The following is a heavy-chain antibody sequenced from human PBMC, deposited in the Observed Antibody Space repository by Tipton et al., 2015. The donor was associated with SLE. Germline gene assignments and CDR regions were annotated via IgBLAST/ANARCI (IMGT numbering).Heavy chain of an antibody. V-gene: IGHV3-23*01. J-gene: IGHJ4*02. CDR3: AKDDSAGHGRSWALEH. Sequence: SLRLSCAASGYTFSNFGMSWVRQAPGKGLEWVSSISVTGATTYYADSVKGRFTISRDNSKNTVYLQMNSLRVEDTAVYYCAKDDSAGHGRSWALEHWGQGTLVTVSS. CDR1: GYTFSNFG. D-gene: IGHD6-13*01. CDR2: ISVTGATT.